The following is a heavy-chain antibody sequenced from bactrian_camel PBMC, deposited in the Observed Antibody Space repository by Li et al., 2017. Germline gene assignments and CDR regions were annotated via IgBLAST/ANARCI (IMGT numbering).Heavy chain of an antibody. J-gene: IGHJ4*01. CDR3: VRHGGYGTRVTVLLPSY. Sequence: VQLVESGGGLVQPGGSLRLSCVASGSIYSGASGHTYSSNCMGWFRQAPGKGLEWVSLISSSGGSTLYADSVKGRFTISRDNAKNTVSLQMNSLQPDDTAVYYCVRHGGYGTRVTVLLPSYWGPGTQVTVS. D-gene: IGHD6*01. CDR2: ISSSGGST. V-gene: IGHV3S40*01. CDR1: GSIYSGASGHTYSSNC.